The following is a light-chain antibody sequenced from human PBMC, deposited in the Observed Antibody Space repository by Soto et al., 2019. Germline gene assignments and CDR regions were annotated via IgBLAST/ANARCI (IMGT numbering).Light chain of an antibody. CDR2: TTS. CDR1: QDIRND. Sequence: AIQMTQSPSSLSASVGDRVTITCRASQDIRNDLGWYQQKPGKAPKLLIYTTSNLQSGGPSRFSGSGSGTHFTLTISSLQPEDFATYYCLQDYNYPWTFGQGTKVEIK. J-gene: IGKJ1*01. CDR3: LQDYNYPWT. V-gene: IGKV1-6*01.